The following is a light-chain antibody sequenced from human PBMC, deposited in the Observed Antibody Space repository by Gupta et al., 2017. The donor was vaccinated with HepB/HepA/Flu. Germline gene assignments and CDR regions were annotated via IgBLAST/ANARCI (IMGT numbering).Light chain of an antibody. V-gene: IGKV3-20*01. J-gene: IGKJ1*01. CDR1: QPVGNMY. Sequence: EIVLPQSPGTLSLSPGERATLSCRASQPVGNMYLAWYQQKPGQAPRLLIYGASSRAAGIPDRFSGSGSGTDFSLTINRLEPEDFAVYYCQQWANSGWTFGQGTKVEIK. CDR3: QQWANSGWT. CDR2: GAS.